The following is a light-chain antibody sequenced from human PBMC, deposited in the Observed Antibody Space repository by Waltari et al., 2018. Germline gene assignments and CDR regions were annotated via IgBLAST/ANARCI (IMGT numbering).Light chain of an antibody. Sequence: EIVLTQSPGTLSLSPGERATLSCRASQSVSSSYLAWYQQKPGQAPRLLLYGASSRATDIPDRFSGSGSGTDFTLTISRLEPEDIAVYYCQQYGSSPYTCGQGTKVEIK. CDR3: QQYGSSPYT. V-gene: IGKV3-20*01. CDR2: GAS. CDR1: QSVSSSY. J-gene: IGKJ2*01.